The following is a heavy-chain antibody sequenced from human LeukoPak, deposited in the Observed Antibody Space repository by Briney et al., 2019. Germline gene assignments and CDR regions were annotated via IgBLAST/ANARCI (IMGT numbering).Heavy chain of an antibody. CDR1: GDSVSSTY. J-gene: IGHJ4*02. CDR2: GHHSERS. D-gene: IGHD6-13*01. CDR3: ARLPIAAAGTYYFDY. V-gene: IGHV4-59*08. Sequence: SETLSLTCSVSGDSVSSTYWSWVRQPPGKGLEWIAYGHHSERSNYNPSLKSRVTISVDTSKNQFSLKLSSVTAADTAVYYCARLPIAAAGTYYFDYWGQGTLVTVSS.